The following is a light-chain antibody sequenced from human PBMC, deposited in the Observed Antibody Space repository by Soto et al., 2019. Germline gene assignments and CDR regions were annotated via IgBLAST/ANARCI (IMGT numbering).Light chain of an antibody. CDR2: DVS. J-gene: IGKJ4*01. V-gene: IGKV3D-20*01. Sequence: EVVLTQSPATLSLSPGERATLSCGASQSVSSVYLAWYQQKPGLAPRLLIYDVSSRATGIPDRFSGSGSGTDFTLTISRLEPEDFVVYYCQQSGNSPLTFGGGTKV. CDR3: QQSGNSPLT. CDR1: QSVSSVY.